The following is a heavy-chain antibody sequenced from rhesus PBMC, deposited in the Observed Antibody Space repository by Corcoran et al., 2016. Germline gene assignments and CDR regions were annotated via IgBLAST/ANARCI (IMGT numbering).Heavy chain of an antibody. J-gene: IGHJ4*01. Sequence: EVRLVESGGGLVQPGGSLRLSCAASGFTFSDYYLSWVRQAPGKGPEWVGFSRKKANGGTAEDDAYVKGRFTISRDDSKSIASLQMNSLKTEDTAVYYCTRGGGDYWGQGVLVTVSS. CDR3: TRGGGDY. CDR2: SRKKANGGTA. V-gene: IGHV3-116*02. CDR1: GFTFSDYY.